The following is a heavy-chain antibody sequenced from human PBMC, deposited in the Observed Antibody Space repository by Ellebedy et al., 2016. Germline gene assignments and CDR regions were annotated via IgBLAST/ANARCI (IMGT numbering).Heavy chain of an antibody. Sequence: GESLKISCAASGFTFSSYAMHWVRQAPGKGLEWVAVISYDGSNKYYADSVKGRFTISRDNSKNTLYLQMNSLRAEDTAVYYCASFGHIVVVTAIPDFDYWGQGTLVTVSS. D-gene: IGHD2-21*02. V-gene: IGHV3-30-3*01. CDR1: GFTFSSYA. CDR2: ISYDGSNK. J-gene: IGHJ4*02. CDR3: ASFGHIVVVTAIPDFDY.